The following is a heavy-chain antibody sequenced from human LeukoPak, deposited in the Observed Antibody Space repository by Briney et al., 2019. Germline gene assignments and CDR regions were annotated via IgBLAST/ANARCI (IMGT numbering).Heavy chain of an antibody. D-gene: IGHD3-10*01. Sequence: ASVKVSCKASGGTFSSYAISWVRQAPGQGLEWMGGIIPIFGTANYAQKFQGRVTITADESTSTAYMELSSLRSEDTAVYYCARDWVYTVRGARGIALDIWGQGTMVTVSS. V-gene: IGHV1-69*13. J-gene: IGHJ3*02. CDR2: IIPIFGTA. CDR1: GGTFSSYA. CDR3: ARDWVYTVRGARGIALDI.